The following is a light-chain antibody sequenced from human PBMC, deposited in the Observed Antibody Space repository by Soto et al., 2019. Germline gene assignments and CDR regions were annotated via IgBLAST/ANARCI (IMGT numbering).Light chain of an antibody. Sequence: DIQMTQSPSSVSASVGDRVTITCRASQGFSTWLAWYRRKPGRAPELLIYSASSLHSGVPSRFRGSGSGTDFTLTFSSLQPEDFATYYCQQANSFPRTFGGGTEVEIK. J-gene: IGKJ4*01. V-gene: IGKV1-12*01. CDR3: QQANSFPRT. CDR1: QGFSTW. CDR2: SAS.